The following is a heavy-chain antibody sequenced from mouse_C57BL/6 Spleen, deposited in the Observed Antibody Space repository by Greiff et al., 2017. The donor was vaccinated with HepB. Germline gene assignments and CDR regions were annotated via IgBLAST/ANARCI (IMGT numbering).Heavy chain of an antibody. CDR1: GFTFSDYG. Sequence: EVKLMESGGGLVKPGGSLKLSCAASGFTFSDYGMHWVRQAPEKGLEWVAYISSGSSTIYYADTVKGRFTISRDNAKNTLFLQMTSLRSEDTAMYYCAREITTASYWYFDVWGTGTTVTVSS. CDR3: AREITTASYWYFDV. J-gene: IGHJ1*03. CDR2: ISSGSSTI. V-gene: IGHV5-17*01. D-gene: IGHD1-2*01.